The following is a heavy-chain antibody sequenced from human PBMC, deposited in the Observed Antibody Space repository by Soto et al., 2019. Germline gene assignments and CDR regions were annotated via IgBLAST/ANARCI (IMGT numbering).Heavy chain of an antibody. CDR3: AAYDILTGYYPHPSFDY. J-gene: IGHJ4*02. V-gene: IGHV1-3*01. D-gene: IGHD3-9*01. CDR1: GYTFTSYA. Sequence: GASVKVSCKASGYTFTSYAMHWVRQAPGQRLEWMGWINAGNGNTKYSQKFQGRVTITRDTSASTAYMELSSLRSEDTAVYYCAAYDILTGYYPHPSFDYWGQGTLVTVSS. CDR2: INAGNGNT.